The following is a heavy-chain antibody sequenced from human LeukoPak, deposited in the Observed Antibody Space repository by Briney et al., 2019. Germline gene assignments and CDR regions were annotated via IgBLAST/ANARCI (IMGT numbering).Heavy chain of an antibody. CDR2: IRHDGSYQ. J-gene: IGHJ4*02. D-gene: IGHD6-19*01. CDR3: AKQWLVGI. V-gene: IGHV3-30*02. Sequence: AGGSLRLSCAASGFTFSSYGMHWVRQAPGKGLEWVAFIRHDGSYQQYADSVKGRFTVSRDNSKNMLYLQMNSLRADDTAVYYCAKQWLVGIWGQGTLVTVSS. CDR1: GFTFSSYG.